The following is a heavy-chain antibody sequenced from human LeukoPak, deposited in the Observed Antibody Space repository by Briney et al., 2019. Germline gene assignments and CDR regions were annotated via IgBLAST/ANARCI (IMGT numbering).Heavy chain of an antibody. Sequence: GGTLRLSCAASGFTFSNYGMNWVRQAPGKGLEWVSTFSGSGGSTHYADSVKGRFTISRDNSKNTLYLQMNSLRAEDTAVYYCAKSGLNRFDYWGQGTLVTVSP. V-gene: IGHV3-23*01. J-gene: IGHJ4*02. CDR2: FSGSGGST. CDR3: AKSGLNRFDY. D-gene: IGHD2-15*01. CDR1: GFTFSNYG.